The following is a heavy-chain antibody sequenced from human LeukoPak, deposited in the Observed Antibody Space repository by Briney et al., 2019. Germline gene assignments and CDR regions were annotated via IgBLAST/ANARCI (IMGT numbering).Heavy chain of an antibody. J-gene: IGHJ3*02. Sequence: ASVNVSCKASGYTFTGYYMHWVRQAPGQGLEWMGWINPNSGGTNYAQKFQGRVTMTRDTSISTAYMELSRLRSDDTAVYYCATDGVAVIWSRREIVAYALDIWGQGTMVTVSS. CDR3: ATDGVAVIWSRREIVAYALDI. CDR2: INPNSGGT. V-gene: IGHV1-2*02. CDR1: GYTFTGYY. D-gene: IGHD3-3*01.